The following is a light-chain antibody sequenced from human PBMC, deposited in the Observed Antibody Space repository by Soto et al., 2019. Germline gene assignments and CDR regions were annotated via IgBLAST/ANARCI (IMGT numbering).Light chain of an antibody. J-gene: IGKJ2*01. CDR1: QSVSSS. CDR3: QQYNNWPPYT. Sequence: EIVMTQSPGTLSVSPGERATLSCRASQSVSSSLAWYQQRPGQAPRLLIYGASTRATGVPARFSGSGSGTELTLTITSLQSEDFVVYYCQQYNNWPPYTFGQGTKLQIK. CDR2: GAS. V-gene: IGKV3-15*01.